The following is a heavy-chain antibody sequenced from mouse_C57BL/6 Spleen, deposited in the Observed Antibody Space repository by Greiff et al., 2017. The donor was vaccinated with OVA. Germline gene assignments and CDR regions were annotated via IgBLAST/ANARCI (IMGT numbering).Heavy chain of an antibody. CDR1: GYAFTNYL. CDR3: ARWELRPLAMDY. CDR2: INPGSGGT. J-gene: IGHJ4*01. D-gene: IGHD3-2*02. V-gene: IGHV1-54*01. Sequence: QVQLQQSGAELVRPGTSVKVSCKASGYAFTNYLIEWVKQRPGQGLEWIGVINPGSGGTNYNEKFKGKATLTADKSSSTAYMQLSSLTSEDSAVYFCARWELRPLAMDYWGQGTSVTVSS.